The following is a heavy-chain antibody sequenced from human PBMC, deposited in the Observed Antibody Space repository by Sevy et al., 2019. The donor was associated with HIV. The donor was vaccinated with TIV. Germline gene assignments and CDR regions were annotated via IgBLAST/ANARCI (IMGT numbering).Heavy chain of an antibody. CDR3: TRYGGAFDNGFDP. CDR2: ISSSGSPI. Sequence: GGSLRLSCTASGFTFSSYDMNWVRQAPGKGLEWVSKISSSGSPIYYADSLKGLFTVSKDNATNSLNLQMNSLRAEDTSCYYCTRYGGAFDNGFDPWGQGTLVTVSS. CDR1: GFTFSSYD. J-gene: IGHJ5*02. V-gene: IGHV3-48*03. D-gene: IGHD2-8*01.